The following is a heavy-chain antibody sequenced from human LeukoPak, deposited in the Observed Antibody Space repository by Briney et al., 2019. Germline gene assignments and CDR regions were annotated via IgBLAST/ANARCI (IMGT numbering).Heavy chain of an antibody. Sequence: SGGSLRLSCAVSGLTFYTYAMSWVRQAPGKGLEWVSAISGSGGSTYYADSVKGRFTISRDSSKNTLYLQMNSLKAEDTAVYYCARDNRYSYGYFSHFDYWGQGTLVTVSS. J-gene: IGHJ4*02. CDR1: GLTFYTYA. V-gene: IGHV3-23*01. CDR3: ARDNRYSYGYFSHFDY. CDR2: ISGSGGST. D-gene: IGHD5-18*01.